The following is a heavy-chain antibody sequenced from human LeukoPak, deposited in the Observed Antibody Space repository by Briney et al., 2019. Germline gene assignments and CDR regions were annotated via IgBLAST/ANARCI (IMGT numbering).Heavy chain of an antibody. CDR1: GASISSDY. CDR2: IYYSGNT. Sequence: SETLSLTCTVSGASISSDYWSWIRQPPGKGLEWIGYIYYSGNTNYNPSLKSRVTISVDTSKNQFSLKLSSVTAADTAVYYCARLKWDLLYSGYFDYWGQGTLVTVSS. CDR3: ARLKWDLLYSGYFDY. D-gene: IGHD1-26*01. V-gene: IGHV4-59*08. J-gene: IGHJ4*02.